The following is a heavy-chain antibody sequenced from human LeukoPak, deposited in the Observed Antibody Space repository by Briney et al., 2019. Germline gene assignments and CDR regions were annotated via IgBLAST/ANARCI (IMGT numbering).Heavy chain of an antibody. J-gene: IGHJ4*02. CDR2: ISDSGGST. Sequence: PGGSLRLSCAASGFTFSSYGMSWVRQAPGKGLEWVSNISDSGGSTYYADSVKGRFTISRDNSKNTLYLQMNSLRAEDTAGYYCAKYVRIAVAGSDYCGQGTLVTVSS. D-gene: IGHD6-19*01. V-gene: IGHV3-23*01. CDR3: AKYVRIAVAGSDY. CDR1: GFTFSSYG.